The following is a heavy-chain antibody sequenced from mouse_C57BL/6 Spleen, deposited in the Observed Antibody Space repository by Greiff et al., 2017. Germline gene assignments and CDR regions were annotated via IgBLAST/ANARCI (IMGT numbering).Heavy chain of an antibody. CDR2: ISSGGDYI. CDR3: TRSCGSGYRYFDV. V-gene: IGHV5-9-1*02. CDR1: GFTFSSYA. Sequence: EVQLVESGEGLVKPGGSLKLSCAASGFTFSSYAMSWVRQTPEKRLEWVAYISSGGDYIYYADTVKGRFTISRDNARNTLYLRMGSLKSEDTAVYYCTRSCGSGYRYFDVWGTGTTVTVSS. D-gene: IGHD1-1*01. J-gene: IGHJ1*03.